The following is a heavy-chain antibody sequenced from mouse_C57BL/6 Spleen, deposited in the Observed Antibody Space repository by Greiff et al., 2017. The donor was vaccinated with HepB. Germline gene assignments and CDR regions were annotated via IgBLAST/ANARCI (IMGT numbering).Heavy chain of an antibody. CDR3: TRDKDYYGSSYDWYFDV. D-gene: IGHD1-1*01. CDR2: ISSGGDYI. Sequence: EVKLVESGEGLVKPGGSLKLSCAASGFTFSSYAMSWVRQTPEKRLEWVAYISSGGDYIYYADTVKGRFTISRDNARNTLYLQMSSLKSEDTAMYYCTRDKDYYGSSYDWYFDVWGTGTTVTVSS. J-gene: IGHJ1*03. CDR1: GFTFSSYA. V-gene: IGHV5-9-1*02.